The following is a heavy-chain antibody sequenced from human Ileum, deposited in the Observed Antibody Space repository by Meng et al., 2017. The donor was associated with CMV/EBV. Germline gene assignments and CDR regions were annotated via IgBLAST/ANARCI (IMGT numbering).Heavy chain of an antibody. D-gene: IGHD3-10*01. CDR1: GFTFRSNS. CDR2: ITGDSHSS. V-gene: IGHV1-18*01. Sequence: VQSVGDVKKPGSSGKVYCSISGFTFRSNSILWMRQAPGQGLEWMGWITGDSHSSDFEQNFRDRITMTTDTSTATAYMELTSLRSDDTAVYYCARDKSDLGREGFYYWGQGTLVTVSS. CDR3: ARDKSDLGREGFYY. J-gene: IGHJ4*02.